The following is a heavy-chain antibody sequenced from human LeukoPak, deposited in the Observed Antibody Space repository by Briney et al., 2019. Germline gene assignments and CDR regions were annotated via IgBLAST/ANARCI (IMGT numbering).Heavy chain of an antibody. V-gene: IGHV1-18*01. D-gene: IGHD5-18*01. CDR3: ARLDTAMVYFDY. CDR1: GYTFTSYD. Sequence: ASVKVSCKASGYTFTSYDINWVRQATGQGLEWMGWISAYNGNTNYAQKLQGRVTMTTDTSTSTAYMELRSLRSDDTAVYYCARLDTAMVYFDYWGQGTLVTVSS. J-gene: IGHJ4*02. CDR2: ISAYNGNT.